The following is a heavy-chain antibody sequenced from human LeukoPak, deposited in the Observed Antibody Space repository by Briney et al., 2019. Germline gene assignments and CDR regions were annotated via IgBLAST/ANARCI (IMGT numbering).Heavy chain of an antibody. D-gene: IGHD3-10*02. Sequence: GGSLRLSCAASGFTFSSYEMNWVRQAPGKGLEWVSYISSSGSTIYYTDSVKGRFTISRDNAKNSLYLQMNSPRAEDTAVYYCAELGITMIGGVWGKGTTVTISS. CDR3: AELGITMIGGV. V-gene: IGHV3-48*03. CDR1: GFTFSSYE. CDR2: ISSSGSTI. J-gene: IGHJ6*04.